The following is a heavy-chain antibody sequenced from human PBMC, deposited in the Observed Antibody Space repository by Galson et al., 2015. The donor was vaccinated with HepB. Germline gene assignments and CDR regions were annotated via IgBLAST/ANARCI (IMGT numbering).Heavy chain of an antibody. D-gene: IGHD2-2*01. Sequence: SVKVSCKASGFTFTGYYLHWVRQAPGQGLEWMGWINPHSGGTDYAQKFQGRVTMTRDTSISTAYMELSGLKSDDTAVYSCARGSPIVVVPGTIQNALDIWGQGTMVTVSS. J-gene: IGHJ3*02. CDR1: GFTFTGYY. CDR3: ARGSPIVVVPGTIQNALDI. CDR2: INPHSGGT. V-gene: IGHV1-2*02.